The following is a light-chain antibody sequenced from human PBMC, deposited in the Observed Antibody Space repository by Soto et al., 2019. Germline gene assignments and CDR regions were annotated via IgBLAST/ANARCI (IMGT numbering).Light chain of an antibody. CDR2: LGS. Sequence: DIVMTQSPLSLPVTPGEPASISCRSSQSLLHSNGYNYLDWYLQKPGQSPQLLIYLGSNRASGVPDRFGGSGSGTDFTLKISRVEAEDVGVYYCMQPLQTPRTFGQGTKLEIK. J-gene: IGKJ2*02. CDR1: QSLLHSNGYNY. V-gene: IGKV2-28*01. CDR3: MQPLQTPRT.